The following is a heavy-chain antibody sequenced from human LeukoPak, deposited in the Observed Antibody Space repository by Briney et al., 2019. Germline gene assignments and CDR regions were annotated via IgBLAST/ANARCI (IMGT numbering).Heavy chain of an antibody. Sequence: GGSLRLSCATSGFAFSSYGMSWVRQAPGKGLEWVSGISGTTERTFYADSVKGRFAISRGNSKNTLYLRMSSLRAEDTAVYYCAKDGHYYDSSGYYDGGYFDYWGQGTLVTVSS. CDR2: ISGTTERT. CDR3: AKDGHYYDSSGYYDGGYFDY. CDR1: GFAFSSYG. D-gene: IGHD3-22*01. J-gene: IGHJ4*02. V-gene: IGHV3-23*01.